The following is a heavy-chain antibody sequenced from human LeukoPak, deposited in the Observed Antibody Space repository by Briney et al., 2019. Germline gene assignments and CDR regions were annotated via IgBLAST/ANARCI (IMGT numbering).Heavy chain of an antibody. CDR2: ISGSGGST. J-gene: IGHJ4*02. Sequence: GGSLRLSCAASGFTFSSYEMNWVRQAPGKGLEWVSAISGSGGSTYYADSVKGRFTISRDNSKNTLYLQMNSLRAEDTAVYYCAKRVGMVRGVRASPYYFDYWGQGTLVTVSS. CDR3: AKRVGMVRGVRASPYYFDY. D-gene: IGHD3-10*01. CDR1: GFTFSSYE. V-gene: IGHV3-23*01.